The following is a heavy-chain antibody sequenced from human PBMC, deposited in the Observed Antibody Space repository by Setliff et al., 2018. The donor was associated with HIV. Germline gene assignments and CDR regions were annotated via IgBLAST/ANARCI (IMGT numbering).Heavy chain of an antibody. Sequence: PSETLSLTCTVSGGSISSGSYYWSWIRQPAGKGLEWIGRIYTSGSTNYNPSLKSRVTISVDTSKNQFSLKLSSVTAADTAVYYCASQYYYGSGSYLHYGMDVWGQGTTDTVSS. V-gene: IGHV4-61*02. CDR2: IYTSGST. J-gene: IGHJ6*02. CDR3: ASQYYYGSGSYLHYGMDV. CDR1: GGSISSGSYY. D-gene: IGHD3-10*01.